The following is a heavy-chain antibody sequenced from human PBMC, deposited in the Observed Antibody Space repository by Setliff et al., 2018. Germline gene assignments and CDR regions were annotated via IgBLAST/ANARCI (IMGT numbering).Heavy chain of an antibody. CDR3: ATSDWYAAFDH. D-gene: IGHD6-19*01. J-gene: IGHJ4*02. CDR2: IKQDESEK. Sequence: PGGSLRLSCAASGFFFRSYEMNWVRQAPGKGLEWVANIKQDESEKHYVGSVKGRFTISRDNARNSVYLQMNSLRAEDAAVYYCATSDWYAAFDHWGQGTLVTVSS. CDR1: GFFFRSYE. V-gene: IGHV3-7*01.